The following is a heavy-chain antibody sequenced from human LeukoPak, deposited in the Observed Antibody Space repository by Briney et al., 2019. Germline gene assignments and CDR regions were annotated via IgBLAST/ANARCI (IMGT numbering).Heavy chain of an antibody. CDR2: ISSSSSYI. CDR1: GFTFSSYS. CDR3: AREHSSGWHPTRLDY. J-gene: IGHJ4*02. D-gene: IGHD6-19*01. V-gene: IGHV3-21*01. Sequence: GGSLRLSCAASGFTFSSYSMNWVRQAPGKGLECVSSISSSSSYIYYADSVKGRFTISRDNAKNSLYLQMNSLRAEDTAVYYCAREHSSGWHPTRLDYWGQGTLVTVSS.